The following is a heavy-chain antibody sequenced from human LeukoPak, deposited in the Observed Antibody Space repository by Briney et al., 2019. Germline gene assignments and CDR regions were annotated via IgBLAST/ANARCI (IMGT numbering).Heavy chain of an antibody. J-gene: IGHJ6*02. CDR3: AKATRTLHGPVNYGMDV. CDR1: GFTFSSYA. CDR2: ISGSGGST. D-gene: IGHD4-11*01. V-gene: IGHV3-23*01. Sequence: GGSLRLPCAASGFTFSSYAMSWVRQAPGKGLEWVSAISGSGGSTYYADSVKGRFTISRDNSKNTLYLQMNSLRAEDTAVYYCAKATRTLHGPVNYGMDVWGQGTTVTVSS.